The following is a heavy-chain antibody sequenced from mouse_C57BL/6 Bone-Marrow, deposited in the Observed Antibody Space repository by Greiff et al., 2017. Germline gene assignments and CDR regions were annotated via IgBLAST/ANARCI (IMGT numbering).Heavy chain of an antibody. CDR3: TNPPSYYSYYFDY. Sequence: VQLQQSGAELVRPGASVTLSCKASGYTFTDYEMHWVKQTPVHGLEWIGAIDPETGGTAYNQKFKGKAILTADKSSSTAYMELRSLTSEDSAVXYCTNPPSYYSYYFDYWGQGTTLTVSS. CDR1: GYTFTDYE. D-gene: IGHD2-10*01. J-gene: IGHJ2*01. V-gene: IGHV1-15*01. CDR2: IDPETGGT.